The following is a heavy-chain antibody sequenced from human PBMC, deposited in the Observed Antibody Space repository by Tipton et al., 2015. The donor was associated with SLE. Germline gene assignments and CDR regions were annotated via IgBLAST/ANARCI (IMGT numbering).Heavy chain of an antibody. CDR1: GFTFSSYE. CDR2: ISSSGSTI. J-gene: IGHJ3*02. Sequence: GSLRLSCAASGFTFSSYEMNWVRQAPGKGLEWVSYISSSGSTIYYADSVKGRFTISRDNAKNSLYLQMNSLRAEDTAVYYCARDARYSSGPGAFDIWGQGTMVTVSS. CDR3: ARDARYSSGPGAFDI. D-gene: IGHD6-19*01. V-gene: IGHV3-48*03.